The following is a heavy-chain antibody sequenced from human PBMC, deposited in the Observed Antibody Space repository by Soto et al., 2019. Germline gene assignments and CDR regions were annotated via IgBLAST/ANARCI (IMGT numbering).Heavy chain of an antibody. CDR1: GDSFTSYE. CDR3: ARGSFLDLSWFDP. V-gene: IGHV1-8*01. CDR2: VNPNSGDT. Sequence: ASVKVSCKASGDSFTSYEIHWVRQAAGQGLEWMGRVNPNSGDTAYAQKFQGRVTMTRNTSIRKAYMELGSLRFEDTAVYYCARGSFLDLSWFDPWGQGTLVTVSS. D-gene: IGHD3-3*01. J-gene: IGHJ5*02.